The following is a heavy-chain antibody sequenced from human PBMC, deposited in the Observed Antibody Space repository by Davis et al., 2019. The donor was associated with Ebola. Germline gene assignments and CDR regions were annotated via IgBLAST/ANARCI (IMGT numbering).Heavy chain of an antibody. Sequence: PSETLSLTCTVSGGSISNYYWNWVRQPPGKGLEWIGYIHNSGYTNYNPSLRSRVTISLDTSRNQYSLNLNSVTAADTAVYYCSRWEYDSGGYYLGYWGQGILVTVSP. J-gene: IGHJ4*02. V-gene: IGHV4-59*01. CDR2: IHNSGYT. CDR1: GGSISNYY. CDR3: SRWEYDSGGYYLGY. D-gene: IGHD3-22*01.